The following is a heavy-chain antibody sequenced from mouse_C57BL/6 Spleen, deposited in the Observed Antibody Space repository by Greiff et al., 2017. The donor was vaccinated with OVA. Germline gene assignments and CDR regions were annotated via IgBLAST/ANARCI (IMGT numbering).Heavy chain of an antibody. V-gene: IGHV3-6*01. CDR3: ARGSSGFAWFAY. D-gene: IGHD3-2*02. J-gene: IGHJ3*01. CDR2: ISYDGSN. Sequence: EVKLMESGPGLVKPSQSLSLTCSVTGYSITSGYYWNWIRQFPGNKLEWMGYISYDGSNNYNPSLKNRISITRDTSKNQFFLKLNSVTTEDTATYDCARGSSGFAWFAYWGQGTLVTVSA. CDR1: GYSITSGYY.